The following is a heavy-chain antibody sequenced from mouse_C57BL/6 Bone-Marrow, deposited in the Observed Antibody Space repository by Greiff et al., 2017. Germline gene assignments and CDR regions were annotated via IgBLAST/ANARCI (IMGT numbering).Heavy chain of an antibody. V-gene: IGHV1-72*01. Sequence: VPLQQPGAELVKPGASVKLSCKASGYTFTSYWMHWVKQRPGRGLEWIGRIDPNSGGTKYNEQFKSKATLTVDKHSSPVYMQLSSLTSEYSAVYYCARSGYYYGRAWFAYWGQGTLVTVSA. CDR3: ARSGYYYGRAWFAY. D-gene: IGHD1-1*01. CDR1: GYTFTSYW. CDR2: IDPNSGGT. J-gene: IGHJ3*01.